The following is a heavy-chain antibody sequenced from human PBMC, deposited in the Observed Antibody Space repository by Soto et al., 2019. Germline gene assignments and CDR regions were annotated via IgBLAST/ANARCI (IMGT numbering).Heavy chain of an antibody. V-gene: IGHV1-69*13. J-gene: IGHJ3*02. CDR2: IIPIFGTA. D-gene: IGHD3-3*01. CDR1: GGTFSSYA. Sequence: SVKVSCKAAGGTFSSYAISWVRQAPGQGLEWMGGIIPIFGTANYAQKFQGRVTITADESTSTAYMELSSLRSEDTAVYYCARETAKGDYDFWSGYRANAFDIWGQGTMVTVSS. CDR3: ARETAKGDYDFWSGYRANAFDI.